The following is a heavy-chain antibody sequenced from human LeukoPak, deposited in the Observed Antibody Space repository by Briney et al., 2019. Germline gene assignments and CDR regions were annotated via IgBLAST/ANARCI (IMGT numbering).Heavy chain of an antibody. Sequence: ASVKVSCKASGYTFTSYGISWVRQAPGQGLEWMGWISAYNGNTNYAQKLQGRVTMTTDTSTSTAYMELRRLRSDDTAVYYCASTSYYYDSSGYYYWGQGTLVTVSS. V-gene: IGHV1-18*01. CDR3: ASTSYYYDSSGYYY. J-gene: IGHJ4*02. CDR1: GYTFTSYG. D-gene: IGHD3-22*01. CDR2: ISAYNGNT.